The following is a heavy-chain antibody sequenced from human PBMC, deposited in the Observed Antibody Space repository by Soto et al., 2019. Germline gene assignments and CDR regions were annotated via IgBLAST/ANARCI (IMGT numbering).Heavy chain of an antibody. J-gene: IGHJ4*02. CDR2: VSGRDGST. CDR1: GFPFTTFD. Sequence: EVQLLESGGGLVQPGASLRLSCAASGFPFTTFDMSWARQAPGKGLEWVSVVSGRDGSTSYADSLKGRFTIPKDSSKNTLYLQMNSLRAEDTALYYCAKGAWLDYWGQGTLVTVSS. D-gene: IGHD5-12*01. CDR3: AKGAWLDY. V-gene: IGHV3-23*01.